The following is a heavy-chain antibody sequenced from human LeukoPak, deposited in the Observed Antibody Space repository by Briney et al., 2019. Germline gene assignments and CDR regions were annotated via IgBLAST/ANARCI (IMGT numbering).Heavy chain of an antibody. J-gene: IGHJ4*02. D-gene: IGHD3-16*02. V-gene: IGHV3-15*01. CDR2: IKSKTDGGTT. CDR3: ITDPPEPYYDYVWGSYRTSDY. Sequence: GGSLRLSCAASGFTFSNAWMSWVRQAPGKGLEWVGRIKSKTDGGTTDYAAPVKGRFTISRDDSKNTLYLQMNSLKPEDTAVYYCITDPPEPYYDYVWGSYRTSDYWGQGTLVTVSS. CDR1: GFTFSNAW.